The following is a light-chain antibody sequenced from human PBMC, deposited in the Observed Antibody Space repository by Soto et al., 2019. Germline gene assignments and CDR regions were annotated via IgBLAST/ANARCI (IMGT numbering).Light chain of an antibody. CDR1: QGISSF. Sequence: DIQLTQSPPFLSASVGDRVTITCRASQGISSFLAWYQQKPGKAPKLLIYAASALQSGVPSRFSGSGSGTEVTLTISSLQPEDFANYYCQHLNPYLRKFGQGTKVGIE. J-gene: IGKJ1*01. CDR2: AAS. CDR3: QHLNPYLRK. V-gene: IGKV1-9*01.